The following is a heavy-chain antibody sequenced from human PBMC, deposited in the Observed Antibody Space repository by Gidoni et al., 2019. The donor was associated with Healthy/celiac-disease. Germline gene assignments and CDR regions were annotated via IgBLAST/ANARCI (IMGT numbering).Heavy chain of an antibody. CDR2: IYYSGST. Sequence: QLQLQESGPGLVKPSETLSPTCTVSGGSLRSSSYYWGWIRQPPGKGLEWIGSIYYSGSTYYNPSLKSRVTISVDTSKNQFSLKLSSVTAADTAVYYCALSERYSSSWFDYWGQGTLVTVSS. CDR1: GGSLRSSSYY. D-gene: IGHD6-13*01. CDR3: ALSERYSSSWFDY. J-gene: IGHJ4*02. V-gene: IGHV4-39*01.